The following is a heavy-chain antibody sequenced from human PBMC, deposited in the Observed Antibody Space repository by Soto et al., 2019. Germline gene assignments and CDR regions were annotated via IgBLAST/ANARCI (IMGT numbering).Heavy chain of an antibody. CDR3: ARAIRDWLEHYFDY. J-gene: IGHJ4*02. V-gene: IGHV3-23*01. Sequence: GGSLRLSCAASGFTFSSYAMSWVRQATGKGLEWVSGISTSGGSTYYADSVKGRFSTSRDNSKDTFYLQLNSLRVEDTAVYYCARAIRDWLEHYFDYWGQGTLVTVSS. CDR1: GFTFSSYA. D-gene: IGHD1-1*01. CDR2: ISTSGGST.